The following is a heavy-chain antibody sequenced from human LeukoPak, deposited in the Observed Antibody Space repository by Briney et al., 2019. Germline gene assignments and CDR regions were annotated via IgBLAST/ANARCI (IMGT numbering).Heavy chain of an antibody. V-gene: IGHV3-23*01. D-gene: IGHD2/OR15-2a*01. CDR1: GFTSSSYA. CDR2: ISGSGGST. CDR3: ASVIGAAVYYYGMDV. J-gene: IGHJ6*02. Sequence: GGSLRLSCAASGFTSSSYAMSWGRQAPGKGLEWGSAISGSGGSTYYADSVQGRLTTSRDTSKITLYMQMTSDRAEDTGVCCCASVIGAAVYYYGMDVWGQGTTVTVSS.